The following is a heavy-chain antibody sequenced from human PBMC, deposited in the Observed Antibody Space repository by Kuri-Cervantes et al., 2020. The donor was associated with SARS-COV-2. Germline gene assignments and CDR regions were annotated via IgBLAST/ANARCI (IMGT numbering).Heavy chain of an antibody. J-gene: IGHJ4*02. V-gene: IGHV4-59*11. Sequence: GSLRLSCTVSGGSISGHYWSWIRQPPGKGLEWIGYVYYSGTISYNPSLKSRVTISVDTSKNQFSLNLNSVTAADTAVYYCAREGYCSSVSCFLFDYWGQGMLVTVSS. CDR1: GGSISGHY. CDR2: VYYSGTI. D-gene: IGHD2-2*01. CDR3: AREGYCSSVSCFLFDY.